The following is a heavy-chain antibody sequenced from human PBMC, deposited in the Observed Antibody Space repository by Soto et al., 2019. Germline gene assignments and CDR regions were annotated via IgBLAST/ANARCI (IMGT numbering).Heavy chain of an antibody. Sequence: SETLSLTCTVSGASISSGGYYWSWIRQHPGKGLEWIGYIYYSGSTYYNPSLKSRVTISVDTSKNQFSLKLSSVTAADTAVFYCARDVGGCSSTSCYMDVWGKGTKVTVSS. CDR3: ARDVGGCSSTSCYMDV. CDR1: GASISSGGYY. V-gene: IGHV4-31*03. D-gene: IGHD2-2*01. J-gene: IGHJ6*04. CDR2: IYYSGST.